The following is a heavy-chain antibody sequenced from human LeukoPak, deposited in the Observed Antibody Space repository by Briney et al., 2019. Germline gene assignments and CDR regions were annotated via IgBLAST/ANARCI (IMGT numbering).Heavy chain of an antibody. CDR3: AREGSGYDILTGYYREGNFDY. CDR1: GYTFTSYG. CDR2: ISEYNGNT. Sequence: ASVKVSCKASGYTFTSYGISWVRQPPGQGLEWMGWISEYNGNTNYAQKLQGRVTMTTDTSTSKAYMELRSLRSDNTAVYDCAREGSGYDILTGYYREGNFDYWGQGTLVTVSS. D-gene: IGHD3-9*01. J-gene: IGHJ4*02. V-gene: IGHV1-18*01.